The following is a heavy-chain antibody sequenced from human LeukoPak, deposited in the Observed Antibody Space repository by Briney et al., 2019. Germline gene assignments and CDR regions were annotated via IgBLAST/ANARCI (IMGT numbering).Heavy chain of an antibody. J-gene: IGHJ4*02. Sequence: GGSLRLSCAPSRFTFSSYGMHLVRQAPGKGLEWVAFIRYDGSSKYYSDSVKGRFTISRDNSKNTLYLQMNSLRAEDTAVYYCAKDVRTYYDSSGYHDYWGQGTLVTVSS. D-gene: IGHD3-22*01. CDR3: AKDVRTYYDSSGYHDY. CDR1: RFTFSSYG. CDR2: IRYDGSSK. V-gene: IGHV3-30*02.